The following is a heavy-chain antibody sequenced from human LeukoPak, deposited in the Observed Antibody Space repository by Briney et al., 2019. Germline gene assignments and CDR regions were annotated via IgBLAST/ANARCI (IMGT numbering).Heavy chain of an antibody. CDR3: ARDQRWLQSDAFDI. CDR1: GFTFSSYS. Sequence: PGGSLRLSCAASGFTFSSYSMNWVRQAPGKGLEWVPSISSSSSYIYYADSVKGRFTISRDNAKNSLYLQMNSLRAEDTAVYYCARDQRWLQSDAFDIWGQGTMVTVSS. J-gene: IGHJ3*02. V-gene: IGHV3-21*04. D-gene: IGHD5-24*01. CDR2: ISSSSSYI.